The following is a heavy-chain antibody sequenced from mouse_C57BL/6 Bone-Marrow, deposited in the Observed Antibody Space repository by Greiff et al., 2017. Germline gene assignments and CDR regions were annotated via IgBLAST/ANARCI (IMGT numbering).Heavy chain of an antibody. CDR1: GFNIKDDY. CDR2: IDPENGDT. CDR3: TTYYGSP. V-gene: IGHV14-4*01. J-gene: IGHJ3*01. D-gene: IGHD1-1*01. Sequence: EVKLMESGAELVRPGASVKLSCTASGFNIKDDYMHWVKQRPEHGLEWIGWIDPENGDTEYASKFQGKATITADKSSNTAYLQLSSLTSEDTAVYYCTTYYGSPGGQGTLVTVSA.